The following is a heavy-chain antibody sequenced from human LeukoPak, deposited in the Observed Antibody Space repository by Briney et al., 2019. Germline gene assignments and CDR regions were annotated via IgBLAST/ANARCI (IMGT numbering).Heavy chain of an antibody. CDR2: IVVGSGNT. V-gene: IGHV1-58*02. D-gene: IGHD3-22*01. CDR3: AADLLWGYYDSSGYPG. J-gene: IGHJ4*02. CDR1: GYTFTSYD. Sequence: ASVKVSCKASGYTFTSYDINWARQARGQRLEWIGWIVVGSGNTNYAQKFQERVTITRDMSTSTAYMELSSLRSEDTAVYYCAADLLWGYYDSSGYPGWGQGTLVTVSS.